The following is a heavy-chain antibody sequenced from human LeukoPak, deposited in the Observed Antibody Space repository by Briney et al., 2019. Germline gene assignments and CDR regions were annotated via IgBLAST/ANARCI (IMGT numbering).Heavy chain of an antibody. Sequence: SETLSLTCTVSGGSISSYYWSWIRQPPGKGLEWIGHIYYLGSTSYNPSLRSRVTISVDTSKNQFSLKLSSVTAADTAVYYCTRGSIAYYYMDVWGKGTTVTISS. D-gene: IGHD3-22*01. V-gene: IGHV4-59*01. J-gene: IGHJ6*03. CDR2: IYYLGST. CDR3: TRGSIAYYYMDV. CDR1: GGSISSYY.